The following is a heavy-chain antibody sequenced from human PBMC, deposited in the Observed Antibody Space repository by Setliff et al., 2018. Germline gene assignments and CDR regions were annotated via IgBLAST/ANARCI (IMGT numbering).Heavy chain of an antibody. Sequence: GGSLRLSCAASGFTFRDYGMHWVRQAPGKGLEWVAVIWFDGSNKYYADSLKGRFTISRDNPKNTLYLQMNSLRAEDTAVYYCAKNHLAGTPHVYFDYWGQGILVTVSS. V-gene: IGHV3-33*06. CDR3: AKNHLAGTPHVYFDY. D-gene: IGHD6-19*01. J-gene: IGHJ4*02. CDR1: GFTFRDYG. CDR2: IWFDGSNK.